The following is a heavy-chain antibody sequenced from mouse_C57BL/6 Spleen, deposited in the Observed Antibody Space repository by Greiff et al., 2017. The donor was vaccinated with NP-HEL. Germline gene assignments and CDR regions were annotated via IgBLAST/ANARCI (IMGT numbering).Heavy chain of an antibody. D-gene: IGHD1-1*01. CDR1: GFTFSSYA. CDR2: ISDGGSYT. Sequence: DVKLVESGGGLVKPGGSLKLSCAASGFTFSSYAMSWVRQTPEKRLEWVATISDGGSYTYYPDNVKGRFTIARDNAKNNLYLQMSHLKSEDTAMYYCAGYGSRGDWYVDVWGTGTTVTVSS. CDR3: AGYGSRGDWYVDV. J-gene: IGHJ1*03. V-gene: IGHV5-4*03.